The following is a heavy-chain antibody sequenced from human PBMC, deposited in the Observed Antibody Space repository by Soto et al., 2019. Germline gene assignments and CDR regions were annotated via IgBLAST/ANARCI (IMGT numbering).Heavy chain of an antibody. CDR2: ISSSGSYI. D-gene: IGHD6-19*01. CDR1: GFTFSSYS. CDR3: ASRSSGWYFDY. Sequence: GGSLRLSCAASGFTFSSYSMNWVRQAPGKGLEWVSSISSSGSYIYYADSVKGRFTISRDNSKNTLYLQMNSLRAEDTAVYYCASRSSGWYFDYWGQGTLVTVSS. J-gene: IGHJ4*02. V-gene: IGHV3-21*04.